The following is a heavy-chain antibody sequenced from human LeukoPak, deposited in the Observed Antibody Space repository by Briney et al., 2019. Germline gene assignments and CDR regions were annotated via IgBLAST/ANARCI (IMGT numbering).Heavy chain of an antibody. Sequence: PSETLSLTCTVSGGSISNFYWSWIRQPLGKGLEWIGYIYDSGSTNYNPSLKSRVTISVDTSKNRFSLKLSSVTTADTAMYYCARDRELGYWGQGTLVTVSS. J-gene: IGHJ4*02. V-gene: IGHV4-59*01. D-gene: IGHD3-10*01. CDR2: IYDSGST. CDR1: GGSISNFY. CDR3: ARDRELGY.